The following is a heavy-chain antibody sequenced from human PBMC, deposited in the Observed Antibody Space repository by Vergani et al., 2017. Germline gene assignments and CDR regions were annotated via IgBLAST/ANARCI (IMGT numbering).Heavy chain of an antibody. Sequence: EVQLVQSGAEVKKPGESLKISCQISGYSFTNYWIGWVRQMPGKGLEWMGIIHPADSDTRYCPSFQGQVTISVDKSISTAYLQRSSLRASDSAMYCCARVYGRDSSGSKCFDYWGQGTMVTVSS. CDR2: IHPADSDT. V-gene: IGHV5-51*01. CDR3: ARVYGRDSSGSKCFDY. J-gene: IGHJ4*02. D-gene: IGHD3-22*01. CDR1: GYSFTNYW.